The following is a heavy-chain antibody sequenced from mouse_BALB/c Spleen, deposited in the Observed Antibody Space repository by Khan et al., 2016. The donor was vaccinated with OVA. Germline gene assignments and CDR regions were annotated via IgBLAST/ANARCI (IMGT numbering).Heavy chain of an antibody. J-gene: IGHJ1*01. CDR2: IWRGGST. D-gene: IGHD3-3*01. CDR1: GFSLSRYT. Sequence: QVQLKESGPGLVAPSQSLSITCTVSGFSLSRYTVYWVRQPPGKGLEWLGMIWRGGSTDYNSALKSRLSISKDNSKSQVFLKINSLQSADTAMYFCARNRDGGAYLYFDVWGAGTTVTVAS. V-gene: IGHV2-6-4*01. CDR3: ARNRDGGAYLYFDV.